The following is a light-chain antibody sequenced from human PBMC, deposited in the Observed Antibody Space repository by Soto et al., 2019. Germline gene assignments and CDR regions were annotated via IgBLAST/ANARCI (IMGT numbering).Light chain of an antibody. J-gene: IGKJ4*01. CDR3: QQLNDYPVT. CDR2: AAS. Sequence: DIQLTQSPSFLSASVGDSVTITCRASQGIATYLAWYQQKPGKAPNLLIYAASTLQSGVPSRFSGSGSGTEFTLTNSSLHPEDFATYYCQQLNDYPVTFGGGTKVEIK. CDR1: QGIATY. V-gene: IGKV1-9*01.